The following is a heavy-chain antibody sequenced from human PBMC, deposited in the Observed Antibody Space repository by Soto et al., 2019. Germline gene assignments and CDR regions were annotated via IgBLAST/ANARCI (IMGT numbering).Heavy chain of an antibody. CDR2: ISYDGSNK. D-gene: IGHD6-19*01. CDR1: GFTFSSYA. V-gene: IGHV3-30-3*01. J-gene: IGHJ5*01. Sequence: PGGSLRLSCAASGFTFSSYAMHWVRQAPGKGLEWVSVISYDGSNKYYADSVKVRFTISRDNSKNTLYLQMNSLRAEDTAVYYCARDARYTSGWYDXWGQGTLFTVSX. CDR3: ARDARYTSGWYDX.